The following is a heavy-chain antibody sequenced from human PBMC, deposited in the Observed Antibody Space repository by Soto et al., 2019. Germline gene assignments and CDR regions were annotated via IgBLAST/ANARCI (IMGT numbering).Heavy chain of an antibody. CDR2: IKSKTDGGTT. D-gene: IGHD2-2*01. Sequence: GGSLRLSCAASGFTFSNAWMSWVRQAPGKGLEWVGRIKSKTDGGTTDYAAPVKGRFTISRDDSKNTLYLQMNSLKTEDTAVYYCIVVVPAAIEGAFDIWGQGTMVTVSS. CDR3: IVVVPAAIEGAFDI. V-gene: IGHV3-15*01. J-gene: IGHJ3*02. CDR1: GFTFSNAW.